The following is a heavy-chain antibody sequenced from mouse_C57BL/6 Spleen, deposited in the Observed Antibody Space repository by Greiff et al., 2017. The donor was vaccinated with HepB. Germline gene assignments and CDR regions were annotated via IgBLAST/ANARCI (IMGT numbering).Heavy chain of an antibody. CDR3: EIRDYDGRSPLAY. J-gene: IGHJ3*01. D-gene: IGHD1-1*01. Sequence: VQLQQSGAELVKPGASVKISCKASGYAFSSYWMNWVKQRPGKGLEWIGQIYPGDGDTNYNGKFKGKATLTADKSSSTAYMQLSSLTSEDSAVYFWEIRDYDGRSPLAYWGQGTLVTVSA. CDR2: IYPGDGDT. CDR1: GYAFSSYW. V-gene: IGHV1-80*01.